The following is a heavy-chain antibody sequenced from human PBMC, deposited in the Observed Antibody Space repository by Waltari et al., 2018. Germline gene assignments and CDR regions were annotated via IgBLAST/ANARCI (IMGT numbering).Heavy chain of an antibody. CDR2: IYSGGST. CDR3: AKDLDFWSGYENDY. CDR1: GGSISSSSYY. D-gene: IGHD3-3*01. V-gene: IGHV3-53*04. J-gene: IGHJ4*02. Sequence: LQLQESGPGLVKPSETLSLTCTVSGGSISSSSYYWGWIRQPPGKGLEWVSVIYSGGSTYYADSVKGRFTISRDNSKNTLYLQMNSLRAEDTAVYYCAKDLDFWSGYENDYWGQGTLVTVSS.